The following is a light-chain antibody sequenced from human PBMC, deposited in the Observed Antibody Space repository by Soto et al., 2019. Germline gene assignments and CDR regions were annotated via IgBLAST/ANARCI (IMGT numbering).Light chain of an antibody. Sequence: DIQMTQSPSTLSASVGDRVTITCRASQSIQFWLAWYQQKPGKAPKLLIQKASSLESGVPSRFSASGSGTDYARTISSLQPDDFATYCRQQYYSSSSFGRETKVEVK. J-gene: IGKJ1*01. V-gene: IGKV1-5*03. CDR2: KAS. CDR3: QQYYSSSS. CDR1: QSIQFW.